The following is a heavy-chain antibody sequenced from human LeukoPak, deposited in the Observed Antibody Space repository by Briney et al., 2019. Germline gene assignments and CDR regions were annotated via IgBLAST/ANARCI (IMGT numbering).Heavy chain of an antibody. Sequence: GGSLRLSCSASGFIFSNYAMYWVRQAPGKGLEYVSAISSNGGSIYYADSVKGRFSISRDNSKNTLYLQVSSLRAEDTAAYYCVNIALCDYWGQGTLVTVSS. CDR2: ISSNGGSI. V-gene: IGHV3-64D*06. J-gene: IGHJ4*02. D-gene: IGHD2-2*01. CDR3: VNIALCDY. CDR1: GFIFSNYA.